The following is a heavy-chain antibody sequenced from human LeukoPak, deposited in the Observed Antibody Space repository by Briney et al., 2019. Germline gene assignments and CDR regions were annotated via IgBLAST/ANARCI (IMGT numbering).Heavy chain of an antibody. Sequence: GGSLRLSCAASGFTFSSYSINWVRQAPGKGLEWVSYISSSNTIYYADSVKGRFTISRDNAKNSLYLQMNSLRAEDTAVYYCARDGFIAAAGIRGAPSDYGGQGTLVTVSS. V-gene: IGHV3-48*01. CDR1: GFTFSSYS. CDR2: ISSSNTI. D-gene: IGHD6-13*01. J-gene: IGHJ4*02. CDR3: ARDGFIAAAGIRGAPSDY.